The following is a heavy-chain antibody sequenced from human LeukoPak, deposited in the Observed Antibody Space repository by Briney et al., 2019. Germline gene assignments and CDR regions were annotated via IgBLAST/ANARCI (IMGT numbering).Heavy chain of an antibody. CDR1: GGSISRGSYS. V-gene: IGHV4-39*01. D-gene: IGHD3-16*01. CDR2: IYYSGST. J-gene: IGHJ5*02. CDR3: VRHEQLLGASFDP. Sequence: PSEALSLTCTVSGGSISRGSYSWGWIRQPPGKGLEWIGSIYYSGSTYYNPSLKSRLSISIDTSKIHFSLKLSSVTAADTAVYYCVRHEQLLGASFDPWGQGTLVTVSS.